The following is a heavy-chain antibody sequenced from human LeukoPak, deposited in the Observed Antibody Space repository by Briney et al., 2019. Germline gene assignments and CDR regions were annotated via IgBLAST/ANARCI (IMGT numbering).Heavy chain of an antibody. V-gene: IGHV3-74*01. CDR2: INSDGSST. CDR1: GFTFSSYW. Sequence: PGGSLRLSCAASGFTFSSYWMHWVRQAPGKGLVWVSRINSDGSSTSYADSVKGRFSISRDNAKNTLYLQMNSLRAEDTALYYCARAGYSSGCYYYWGQGTLVTVSS. CDR3: ARAGYSSGCYYY. D-gene: IGHD6-19*01. J-gene: IGHJ4*02.